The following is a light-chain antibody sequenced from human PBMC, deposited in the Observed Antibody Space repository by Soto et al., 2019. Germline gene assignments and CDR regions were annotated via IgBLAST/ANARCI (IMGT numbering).Light chain of an antibody. V-gene: IGKV3-20*01. J-gene: IGKJ2*01. CDR2: GAS. CDR3: QQYGSSPHT. CDR1: QSVSSSY. Sequence: EIVLTQSPGTLSLSPGERATLSCRASQSVSSSYLAWYQHKPGQAPRLRIYGASSRATGIPDRFSGSGSGTDFTITISRLEPEEFAVYYCQQYGSSPHTFGQGTKLEIK.